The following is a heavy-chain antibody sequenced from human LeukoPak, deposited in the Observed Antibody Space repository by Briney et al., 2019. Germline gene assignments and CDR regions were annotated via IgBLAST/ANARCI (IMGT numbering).Heavy chain of an antibody. CDR3: ASLGAFDI. CDR1: GASISSPSYY. J-gene: IGHJ3*02. D-gene: IGHD3-16*01. CDR2: LYTGST. V-gene: IGHV4-61*02. Sequence: PSETLSLTCTVSGASISSPSYYWNWIRQPAGKGLEWIGRLYTGSTTYNPSLKSRVTISVDTSKNQFSLKLSSVTAADTAVYYCASLGAFDIWGQGTMVTVSS.